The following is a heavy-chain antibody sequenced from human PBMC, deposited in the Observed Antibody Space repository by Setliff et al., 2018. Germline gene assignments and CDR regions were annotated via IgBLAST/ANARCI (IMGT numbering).Heavy chain of an antibody. Sequence: SETLSLTCTVSGVSIRGFYWTWIRQSAGKGLEWLGQIYSKGSMNYNPSLKSRVTISADSSKSQFFLRLTSVTAADTAIYYCARGDSSGNNYPVLDYWGQGTLVTVSS. D-gene: IGHD5-18*01. CDR3: ARGDSSGNNYPVLDY. V-gene: IGHV4-4*07. J-gene: IGHJ4*02. CDR1: GVSIRGFY. CDR2: IYSKGSM.